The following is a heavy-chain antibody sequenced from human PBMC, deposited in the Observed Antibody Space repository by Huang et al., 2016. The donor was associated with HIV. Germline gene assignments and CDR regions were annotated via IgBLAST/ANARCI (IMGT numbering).Heavy chain of an antibody. CDR2: ITPIVGTP. CDR3: ARGAPDLDSHLDH. CDR1: GGTFKNA. Sequence: QVQLVQSGAEVKKPGSSVKVSCKVSGGTFKNAISWVRQATGQGLEWRGGITPIVGTPNYARKFQGRVTMTADESTSIAYMELSSLRSEDTAVYYCARGAPDLDSHLDHWGQGTLVTVSS. J-gene: IGHJ4*02. D-gene: IGHD3-3*01. V-gene: IGHV1-69*13.